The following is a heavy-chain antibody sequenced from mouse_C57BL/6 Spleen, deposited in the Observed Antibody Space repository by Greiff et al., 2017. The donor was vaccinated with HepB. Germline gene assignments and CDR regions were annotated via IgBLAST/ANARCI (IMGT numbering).Heavy chain of an antibody. Sequence: QVQLQQSGAELMKPGASVKLSCKATGHTFTGYWIEWVKQRPGHGLEWIGEILPGSGSTNYNEKFKGKATFTADTSSNTAYMQLSSLTTEDSAIYYCARTSSYYYGSSHYFDYWGQGTTLTVSS. CDR3: ARTSSYYYGSSHYFDY. CDR2: ILPGSGST. CDR1: GHTFTGYW. V-gene: IGHV1-9*01. J-gene: IGHJ2*01. D-gene: IGHD1-1*01.